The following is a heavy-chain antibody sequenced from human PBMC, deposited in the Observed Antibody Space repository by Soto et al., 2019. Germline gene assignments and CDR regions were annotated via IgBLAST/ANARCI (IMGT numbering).Heavy chain of an antibody. CDR1: GGTFSSYT. CDR2: IIPILGIA. Sequence: QVQLVQSGAEVKKPGSSVKVSCKASGGTFSSYTISWVRQAPGQGLEWMGRIIPILGIANYAQKFQGRVTITADKSTSTAYMELSSLRSEDTAVYYCARAHSITGTTVDYWGQGTLVTVSS. D-gene: IGHD1-7*01. V-gene: IGHV1-69*02. CDR3: ARAHSITGTTVDY. J-gene: IGHJ4*02.